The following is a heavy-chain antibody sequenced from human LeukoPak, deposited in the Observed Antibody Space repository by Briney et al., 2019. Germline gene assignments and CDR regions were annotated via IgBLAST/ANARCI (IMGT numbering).Heavy chain of an antibody. V-gene: IGHV4-59*01. CDR3: ARADKGSSWYTYYMDV. D-gene: IGHD6-13*01. Sequence: SETLSLTCTVSGGSISSYYWSWIRQPPGKGLEWIGYIYYSGGTNYNPSLKSRVTISVDTSKNQFSLKLSSMTAADTAVYYCARADKGSSWYTYYMDVWGKGTTVTVSS. CDR2: IYYSGGT. J-gene: IGHJ6*03. CDR1: GGSISSYY.